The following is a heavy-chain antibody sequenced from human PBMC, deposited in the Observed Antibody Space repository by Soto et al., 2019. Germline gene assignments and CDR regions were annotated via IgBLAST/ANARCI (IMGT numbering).Heavy chain of an antibody. D-gene: IGHD3-22*01. CDR3: AKVMGDSSGYDFVSDH. V-gene: IGHV3-30*18. CDR1: GFIFSSYG. Sequence: PGGSLRLSCAASGFIFSSYGFHWVRQVPGKGLEWVAVISYAGNKIYYADSVKGRFTISRDNSQNTVYLQMNSLSVEDTAMYYCAKVMGDSSGYDFVSDHWGQGP. J-gene: IGHJ4*02. CDR2: ISYAGNKI.